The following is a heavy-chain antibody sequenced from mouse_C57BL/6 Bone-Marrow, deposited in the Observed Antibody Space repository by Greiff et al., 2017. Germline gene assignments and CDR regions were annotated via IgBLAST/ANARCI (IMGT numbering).Heavy chain of an antibody. CDR1: GYTFTSYW. J-gene: IGHJ1*03. D-gene: IGHD1-1*01. CDR3: ARSDYGSSYWYFDV. V-gene: IGHV1-69*01. Sequence: QVQLQQPGAELVMPGASVKLSCKASGYTFTSYWMHWVKQRPGQGLEWIGEIDPSDSYTTYNQKFKGKSTLTVDKSSSTAYMQLSSLTSEDSAVYYCARSDYGSSYWYFDVWGTGTTVTVSS. CDR2: IDPSDSYT.